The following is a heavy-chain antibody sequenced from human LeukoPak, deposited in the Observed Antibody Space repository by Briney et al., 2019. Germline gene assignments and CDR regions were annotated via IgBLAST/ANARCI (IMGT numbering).Heavy chain of an antibody. CDR1: GFTFSSFW. V-gene: IGHV3-7*01. Sequence: GESLRLSCAASGFTFSSFWMSWVRQSPGKGLEWVANIKEDGSEKYYVDSVKGRFTISRDNARNSLHLQVSSLRADDTAVYYCARDPINDYWGQGTLVTVSS. CDR2: IKEDGSEK. CDR3: ARDPINDY. J-gene: IGHJ4*02. D-gene: IGHD1-14*01.